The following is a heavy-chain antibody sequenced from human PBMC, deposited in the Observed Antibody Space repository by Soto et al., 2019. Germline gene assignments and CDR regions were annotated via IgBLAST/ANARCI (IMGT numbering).Heavy chain of an antibody. V-gene: IGHV4-31*03. J-gene: IGHJ3*01. CDR1: GVSITSVAYY. CDR3: SSDRLRAVDAFDF. D-gene: IGHD5-12*01. CDR2: VYYNGNT. Sequence: QVQLQESGPGLVKPSQALSLTCTLSGVSITSVAYYWTWVRQHPGKVLEWIGYVYYNGNTYFSPSLKSRLSISIDKSKNPLSLKLSSVTAADTAMYDCSSDRLRAVDAFDFWGQETMVTVSS.